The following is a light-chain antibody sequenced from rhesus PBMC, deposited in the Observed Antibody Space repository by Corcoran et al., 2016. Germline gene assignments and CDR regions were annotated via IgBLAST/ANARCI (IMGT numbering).Light chain of an antibody. CDR1: QGISNN. CDR3: QLGYGILT. V-gene: IGKV1-25*01. Sequence: DIQMTQSPSSLSASVGDRVIITCRASQGISNNLAWYQQKPGKVPKLLIYKAATLQRGIPSRVSGSGSGTDFTLTIRSLQPEDFATYYCQLGYGILTFGPGPKLDIK. J-gene: IGKJ3*01. CDR2: KAA.